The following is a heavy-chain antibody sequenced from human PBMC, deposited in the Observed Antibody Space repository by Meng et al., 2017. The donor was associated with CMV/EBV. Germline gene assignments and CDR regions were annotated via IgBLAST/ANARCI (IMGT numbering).Heavy chain of an antibody. CDR1: GGTFSSYA. J-gene: IGHJ4*02. V-gene: IGHV1-69*10. D-gene: IGHD3-3*02. Sequence: SVKVSCKASGGTFSSYAISWVRQAPGQGREWMGGIIPILGIANYAQKFQGRVTITADKSTSTAYMELSSLRSEDTAVYYCARDAGTFLAYRGYFDYWGQGTLVTVSS. CDR2: IIPILGIA. CDR3: ARDAGTFLAYRGYFDY.